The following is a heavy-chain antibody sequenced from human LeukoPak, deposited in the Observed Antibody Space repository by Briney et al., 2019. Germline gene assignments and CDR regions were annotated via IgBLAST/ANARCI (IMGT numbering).Heavy chain of an antibody. CDR2: IYYSGST. D-gene: IGHD6-19*01. J-gene: IGHJ3*02. CDR1: GGSISSYY. Sequence: SETLSLTCTVSGGSISSYYWSWIRQTPGKGLEWIGYIYYSGSTNYNPSLKSRVTISVDTSKNQFSLKLSSVTAADTAVYYCASHSSGWSHDAFDIWGQGTMVTVSS. CDR3: ASHSSGWSHDAFDI. V-gene: IGHV4-59*08.